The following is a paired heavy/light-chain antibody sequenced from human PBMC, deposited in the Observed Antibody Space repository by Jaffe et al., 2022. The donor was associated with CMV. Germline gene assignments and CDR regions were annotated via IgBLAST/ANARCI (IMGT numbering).Light chain of an antibody. Sequence: SYELTQPPSVSVSPGQTARITCSGDALPKKYAYWYQQKSGQAPVLVIYEDSKRPSEIPERFSGSSSGTMATLTISGAQVEDEADYYCYSTDSSDNHRVFGGGTKLTVL. J-gene: IGLJ3*02. CDR1: ALPKKY. V-gene: IGLV3-10*01. CDR3: YSTDSSDNHRV. CDR2: EDS.
Heavy chain of an antibody. V-gene: IGHV4-4*07. D-gene: IGHD3-3*01. CDR2: IYISGST. Sequence: QVQLQESGPGLVKPSETLSLTCTVSGGSMRGYYWSWIRQPAGKGLEWIGRIYISGSTKYNPSLKSRVSMSVDMSENQFSLKVSSVTAADTAVYYCARSLVKGTDFWSGHRVDYFDYWGQGTLVTVSS. J-gene: IGHJ4*02. CDR1: GGSMRGYY. CDR3: ARSLVKGTDFWSGHRVDYFDY.